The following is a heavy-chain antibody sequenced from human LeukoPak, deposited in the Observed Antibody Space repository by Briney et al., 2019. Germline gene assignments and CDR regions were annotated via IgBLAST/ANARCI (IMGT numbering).Heavy chain of an antibody. CDR3: TSGY. CDR1: GFTFGSYT. CDR2: MSGNSDDI. J-gene: IGHJ4*02. V-gene: IGHV3-21*01. Sequence: GGSLRLSCAASGFTFGSYTLNWVRQPPGGGLEWVSSMSGNSDDIHYADSVKGRFTISRDNAKNSLYLQMSSLRAEDTAVYYCTSGYWGQGTLVIVSS.